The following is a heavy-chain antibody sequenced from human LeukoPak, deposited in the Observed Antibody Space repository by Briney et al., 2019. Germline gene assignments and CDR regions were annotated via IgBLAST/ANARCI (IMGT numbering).Heavy chain of an antibody. D-gene: IGHD2-2*01. CDR2: IYYSGST. CDR1: GGSISSYY. J-gene: IGHJ6*02. Sequence: SETLSRTGTGSGGSISSYYWSWIRQPPGKGLEWSGYIYYSGSTNYNPSLKSRVTISVDTSKNQFSLKLSSVTAADTAVYYCARHAVEYQLLFRPYYYGMDVWGQGTTVTVSS. CDR3: ARHAVEYQLLFRPYYYGMDV. V-gene: IGHV4-59*08.